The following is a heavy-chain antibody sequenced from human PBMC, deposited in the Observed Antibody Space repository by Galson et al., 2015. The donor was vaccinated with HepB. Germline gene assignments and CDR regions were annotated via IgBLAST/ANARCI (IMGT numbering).Heavy chain of an antibody. CDR1: GFTFGDYA. D-gene: IGHD3-10*01. Sequence: SLRLSCAASGFTFGDYAMSWVRQAPGKGLEWVGFIRSKAYGGTTEYAASVKGRFTISRDDSKSIAYLQMNSLKTEDTAVYYCTRYGSGSPGAFDIWGQGTMVTVSS. CDR2: IRSKAYGGTT. CDR3: TRYGSGSPGAFDI. V-gene: IGHV3-49*04. J-gene: IGHJ3*02.